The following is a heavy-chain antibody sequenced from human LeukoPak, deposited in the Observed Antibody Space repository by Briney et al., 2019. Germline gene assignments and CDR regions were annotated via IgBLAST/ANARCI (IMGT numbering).Heavy chain of an antibody. V-gene: IGHV1-2*02. CDR3: ARSPLKLYDSSGYYYYMDV. J-gene: IGHJ6*03. CDR2: INPNSGGT. D-gene: IGHD3-22*01. CDR1: GYTFTSYA. Sequence: ASVKVSCKASGYTFTSYAMNWVRQAPGQGLGWMGWINPNSGGTNYAQKFQGRVTMTRDTSISTAYMELSRLRSDDTAVYYCARSPLKLYDSSGYYYYMDVWGKGTTVTVSS.